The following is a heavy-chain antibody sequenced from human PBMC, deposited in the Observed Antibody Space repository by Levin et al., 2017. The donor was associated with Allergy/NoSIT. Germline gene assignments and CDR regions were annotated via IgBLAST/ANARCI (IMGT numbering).Heavy chain of an antibody. V-gene: IGHV3-49*03. Sequence: AGGSLRLSCTASGFTFGDYAMSWFRQAPGKGLEWVGFIRSKAYGGTTEYAASVKGRFTISRDDSKSIAYLQMNSLKTEDTAVYYCTRARSSGSGSYSFDYWGQGTLVTVSS. CDR3: TRARSSGSGSYSFDY. D-gene: IGHD3-10*01. CDR1: GFTFGDYA. J-gene: IGHJ4*02. CDR2: IRSKAYGGTT.